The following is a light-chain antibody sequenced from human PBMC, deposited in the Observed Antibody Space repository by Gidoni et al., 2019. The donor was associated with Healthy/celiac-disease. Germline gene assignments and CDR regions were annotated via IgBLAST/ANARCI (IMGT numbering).Light chain of an antibody. CDR2: DAS. J-gene: IGKJ4*01. V-gene: IGKV1-33*01. CDR3: QQYDNLPLT. CDR1: QDISNY. Sequence: DIQMTQSPSSLSASVGDRVTITCQASQDISNYLNWYQQKPGKAPKLLIYDASNLETGVPSRFSGSGAGTDFTFTIRRLKPEDIATYYFQQYDNLPLTFGGGTKVEIK.